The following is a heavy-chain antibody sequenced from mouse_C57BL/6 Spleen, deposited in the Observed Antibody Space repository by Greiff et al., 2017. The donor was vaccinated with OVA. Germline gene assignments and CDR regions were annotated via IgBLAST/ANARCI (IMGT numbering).Heavy chain of an antibody. Sequence: VQLQQPGAELVMPGASVKLSCKASGYTFTSYWMHWVKQRPGQGLEWIGEIDPSDSNTNYNQKFKGKSTLTVDKSSSTAYMQLSSLTSEDSAVYYCARRAPYGNYGAMDYWGQGTSVTVSS. V-gene: IGHV1-69*01. J-gene: IGHJ4*01. CDR2: IDPSDSNT. D-gene: IGHD2-1*01. CDR3: ARRAPYGNYGAMDY. CDR1: GYTFTSYW.